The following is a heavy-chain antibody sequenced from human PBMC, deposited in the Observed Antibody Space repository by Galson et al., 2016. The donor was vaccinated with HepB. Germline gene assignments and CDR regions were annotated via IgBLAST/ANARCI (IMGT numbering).Heavy chain of an antibody. CDR1: GGPISRGGYY. CDR2: IYSAGTT. Sequence: ETLSLTCSVSGGPISRGGYYWGWIRQPPGKALEWMGYIYSAGTTYYNPSLKSRVTISVDTSKNQVSLKLTSVTAADTAVYYCARGGNCGGDCYSFDHWGRGDLVAVSS. D-gene: IGHD2-21*02. CDR3: ARGGNCGGDCYSFDH. V-gene: IGHV4-39*01. J-gene: IGHJ4*02.